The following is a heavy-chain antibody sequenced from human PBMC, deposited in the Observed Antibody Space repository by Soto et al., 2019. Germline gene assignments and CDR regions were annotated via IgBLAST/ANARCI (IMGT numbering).Heavy chain of an antibody. Sequence: GGSLRLSCAASGFTFRDYYMSWIRQAPGKGLEWVSYISSTGSYAKYADSVKGRFTISRDNAKNSLYLQMNSLRAEDTAVYYCARDSSITPRPLDYWGQGTPVTVS. CDR2: ISSTGSYA. D-gene: IGHD6-6*01. CDR1: GFTFRDYY. J-gene: IGHJ4*02. CDR3: ARDSSITPRPLDY. V-gene: IGHV3-11*06.